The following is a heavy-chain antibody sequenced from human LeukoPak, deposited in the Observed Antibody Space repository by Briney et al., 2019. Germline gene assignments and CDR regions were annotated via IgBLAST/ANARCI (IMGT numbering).Heavy chain of an antibody. Sequence: GGSLRLSCAASGFTFSSYWMSWVRQAPGKGLEWVANIKQDGSEKYYVDSVKGRFTISRDNAKDTLYLQMNSLRAEDTAVYYCARANYYGSGRAAFDIWGQGTMVTVSS. D-gene: IGHD3-10*01. CDR1: GFTFSSYW. CDR3: ARANYYGSGRAAFDI. J-gene: IGHJ3*02. CDR2: IKQDGSEK. V-gene: IGHV3-7*01.